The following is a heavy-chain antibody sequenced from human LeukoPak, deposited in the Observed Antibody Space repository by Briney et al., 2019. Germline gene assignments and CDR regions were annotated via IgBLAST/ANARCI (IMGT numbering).Heavy chain of an antibody. CDR3: ARGWCLD. Sequence: GGSLRLSCAASGFTVSSNYMNCVRQAPGKGLGWVSMIDSGGNTYYADSVKGRFSISRDSSENTLYLQMNSLRAEDTAVYYCARGWCLDWGQGTLVTVSP. CDR1: GFTVSSNY. J-gene: IGHJ4*02. D-gene: IGHD2-8*01. V-gene: IGHV3-66*01. CDR2: IDSGGNT.